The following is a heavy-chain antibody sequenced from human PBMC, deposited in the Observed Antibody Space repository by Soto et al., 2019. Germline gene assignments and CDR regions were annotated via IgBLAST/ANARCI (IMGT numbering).Heavy chain of an antibody. D-gene: IGHD6-13*01. J-gene: IGHJ4*02. CDR2: IYYSGST. V-gene: IGHV4-39*01. CDR1: GGSISSSSYY. Sequence: SETLSLTCTVSGGSISSSSYYWVWIRQPPGKGLEWIGSIYYSGSTYYNPSLKSRVTISVDTSKNQFSLKLSSVTAADTAVYYCARHRIRAAADYWGQGTLVTVSS. CDR3: ARHRIRAAADY.